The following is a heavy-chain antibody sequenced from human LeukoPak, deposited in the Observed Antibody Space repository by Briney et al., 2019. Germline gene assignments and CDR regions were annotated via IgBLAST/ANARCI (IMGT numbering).Heavy chain of an antibody. Sequence: ASVRVSCKASGYTFTSYGISWVRQAPGQGLEWMGWISAYNGNTNYAQKLQGRVTMTTDTSTSTAYMELRSLRSDDTAVYYCARLGYCSSTSCYGWFDPWGQGTLVTVSS. V-gene: IGHV1-18*01. D-gene: IGHD2-2*01. CDR3: ARLGYCSSTSCYGWFDP. CDR1: GYTFTSYG. J-gene: IGHJ5*02. CDR2: ISAYNGNT.